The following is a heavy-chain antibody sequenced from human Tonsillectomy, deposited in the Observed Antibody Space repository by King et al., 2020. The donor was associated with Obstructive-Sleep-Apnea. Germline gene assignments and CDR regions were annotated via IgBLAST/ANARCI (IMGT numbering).Heavy chain of an antibody. J-gene: IGHJ4*02. Sequence: VQLVESGGGLVQPGRSLRLSCAASGFTFDDYAMHWVRQAPGKGLEWVSGISWNSGSIGYADSVKGRFTISRDNAKNSLYLQMNSLRAEDTALYYCAKFGRTYHHDRSAYYYFDYWGQGTLVTVSS. V-gene: IGHV3-9*01. CDR2: ISWNSGSI. D-gene: IGHD3-22*01. CDR3: AKFGRTYHHDRSAYYYFDY. CDR1: GFTFDDYA.